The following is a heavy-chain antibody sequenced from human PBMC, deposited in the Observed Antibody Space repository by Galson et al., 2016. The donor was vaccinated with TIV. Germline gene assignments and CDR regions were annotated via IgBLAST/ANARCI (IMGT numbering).Heavy chain of an antibody. CDR2: MSYDGDEK. CDR1: GFTFRSYT. Sequence: SLRLSCAASGFTFRSYTMHWVRQTPGRGLDWVALMSYDGDEKYYADSVRGRFTISRDNSRNTLYLQVNSLRTEDTAVYYCARDRLWGSYHFDYWGQGALVAVSS. D-gene: IGHD1-26*01. CDR3: ARDRLWGSYHFDY. J-gene: IGHJ4*02. V-gene: IGHV3-30-3*01.